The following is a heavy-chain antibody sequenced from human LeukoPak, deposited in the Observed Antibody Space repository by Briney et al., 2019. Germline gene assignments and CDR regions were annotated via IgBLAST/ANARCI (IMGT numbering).Heavy chain of an antibody. CDR2: IDARSGIT. CDR3: ARAQWADGGDY. V-gene: IGHV3-48*01. D-gene: IGHD1-26*01. CDR1: GFTFTIFG. J-gene: IGHJ4*02. Sequence: GGSLRLSCAASGFTFTIFGLNWVRQAPGKGPEWVSYIDARSGITYYADSVQGRFTLSRDNARESVFLQMNSLRAEDTAVYYCARAQWADGGDYWGQGTLVTVSS.